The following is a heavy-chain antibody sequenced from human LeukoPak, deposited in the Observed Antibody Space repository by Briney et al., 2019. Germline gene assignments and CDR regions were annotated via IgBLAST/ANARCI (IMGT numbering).Heavy chain of an antibody. CDR3: ARDLGGSGSYYGDY. J-gene: IGHJ4*02. CDR2: ISSSSSTI. V-gene: IGHV3-48*04. Sequence: GGSLRLSCATSGFTFSSYSMNWVRQAPGKGLEWVSYISSSSSTIYYADSVKGRFTISRDNAKNSLYLQMNSLRAEDTAVYYCARDLGGSGSYYGDYWGQGTLVTVSS. CDR1: GFTFSSYS. D-gene: IGHD3-10*01.